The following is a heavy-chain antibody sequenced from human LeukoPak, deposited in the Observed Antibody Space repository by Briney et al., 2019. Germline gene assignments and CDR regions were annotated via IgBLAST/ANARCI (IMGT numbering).Heavy chain of an antibody. D-gene: IGHD6-19*01. CDR1: GFTFSSYA. J-gene: IGHJ6*02. Sequence: GGSLRLSCAASGFTFSSYAMHWVRQAPGKGLEWVAVISYDGSNKYYADSVKGRFTISRDNSKNTLYLQMNSLRAEDTAVYYCARDRGSSGWTDYYYYGMDVWGQGTTVTVSS. V-gene: IGHV3-30-3*01. CDR2: ISYDGSNK. CDR3: ARDRGSSGWTDYYYYGMDV.